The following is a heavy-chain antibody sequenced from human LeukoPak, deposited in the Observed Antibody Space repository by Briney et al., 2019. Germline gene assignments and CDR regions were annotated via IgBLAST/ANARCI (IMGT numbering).Heavy chain of an antibody. J-gene: IGHJ4*02. D-gene: IGHD3-3*01. CDR2: ITSSSSHI. V-gene: IGHV3-21*01. CDR1: GFTFSSYT. Sequence: SGGSLRLSCAASGFTFSSYTMNWVRQAPGKGLEWVSSITSSSSHIHYADSVKGRFTISRDNAKNSLYLQMNSLRAEDTAVYYCARGYYDFWSGYSGGYFDYWGQGTLVTVSS. CDR3: ARGYYDFWSGYSGGYFDY.